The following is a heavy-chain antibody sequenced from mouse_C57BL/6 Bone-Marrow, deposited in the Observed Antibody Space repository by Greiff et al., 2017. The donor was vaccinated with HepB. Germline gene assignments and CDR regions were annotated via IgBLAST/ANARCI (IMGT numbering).Heavy chain of an antibody. D-gene: IGHD1-1*01. CDR3: ARLLRYQRGFAY. J-gene: IGHJ3*01. CDR1: GYTFTSYG. CDR2: IYPRSGNT. Sequence: VQLQQSGAELARPGASVKLSCKASGYTFTSYGISWVKQRTGQGLEWIGEIYPRSGNTYYNEKFKGKATLTADKSSSTAYMERRSLTSEDSAVYFCARLLRYQRGFAYWGQGTLVTVSA. V-gene: IGHV1-81*01.